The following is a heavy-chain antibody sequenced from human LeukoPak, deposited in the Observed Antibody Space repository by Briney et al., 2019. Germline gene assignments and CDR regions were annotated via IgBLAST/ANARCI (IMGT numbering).Heavy chain of an antibody. V-gene: IGHV3-11*03. CDR3: ARIAAAGGDAY. J-gene: IGHJ4*02. CDR2: ISSSSSYT. CDR1: GFTFSDYY. D-gene: IGHD6-13*01. Sequence: GGSLRLSCAASGFTFSDYYMSWIRQAPGKGLEGVSYISSSSSYTNYADSVKGRFTISRDNAKNSLYLQMNSLRAEDTAVYYCARIAAAGGDAYWGQGTLVTVSS.